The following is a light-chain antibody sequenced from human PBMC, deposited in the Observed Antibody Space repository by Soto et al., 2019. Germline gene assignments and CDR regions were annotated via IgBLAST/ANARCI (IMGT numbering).Light chain of an antibody. CDR3: TSYTTSSTQV. V-gene: IGLV2-14*03. CDR2: DVS. CDR1: TSDVGSFNY. J-gene: IGLJ2*01. Sequence: QSVLTQPASVSGSPGQSITISCTGTTSDVGSFNYVSWYQHHPGKAPKLMIYDVSNRPSGVSNRFSGSKSGNTASLTISGLQAEDEADYYCTSYTTSSTQVFGGGTKLTVL.